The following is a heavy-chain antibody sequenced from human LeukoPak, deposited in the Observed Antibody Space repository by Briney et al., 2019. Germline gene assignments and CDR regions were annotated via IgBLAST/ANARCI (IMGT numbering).Heavy chain of an antibody. CDR1: GYSISSGYY. CDR2: IYHSGST. CDR3: ARGRGGRWQLSNYFDY. V-gene: IGHV4-38-2*02. J-gene: IGHJ4*02. Sequence: KPSETLSLTCTVSGYSISSGYYWGWIRQPPGKGPEGIGSIYHSGSTNYNPSLKSRVTISVDTSKNQFSLKLSSVTAADTAVYYCARGRGGRWQLSNYFDYWGQGTLVTVSS. D-gene: IGHD4-23*01.